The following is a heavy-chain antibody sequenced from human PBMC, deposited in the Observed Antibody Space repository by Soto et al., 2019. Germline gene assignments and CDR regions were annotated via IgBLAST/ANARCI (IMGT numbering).Heavy chain of an antibody. Sequence: QVQLVQSGAEVKKPGASVKVSCKASGYTFTGYYMHWVRQAPGQGLEWMGWINPNSGGTNYAQKFQGRVTMTRDTSISTAYMELSRLRADDTAVYYCALSPSIPAYDFWSGYYILAYWVQGTLVTVSS. CDR3: ALSPSIPAYDFWSGYYILAY. V-gene: IGHV1-2*02. D-gene: IGHD3-3*01. CDR2: INPNSGGT. J-gene: IGHJ4*02. CDR1: GYTFTGYY.